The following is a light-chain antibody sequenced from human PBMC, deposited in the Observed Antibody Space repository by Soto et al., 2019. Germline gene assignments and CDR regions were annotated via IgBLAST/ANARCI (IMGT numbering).Light chain of an antibody. V-gene: IGLV2-14*01. CDR3: SSYTSSSTYV. CDR2: EVT. J-gene: IGLJ1*01. Sequence: QSVLAQPASVSGSPGQSITISCSGSSSDVGNGYDSVSWYQQHPGKAPKLIIYEVTNRPSGVSSRFSGSKSGNTASLTISGLQAEEEADYYCSSYTSSSTYVFGTGTKVTVL. CDR1: SSDVGNGYDS.